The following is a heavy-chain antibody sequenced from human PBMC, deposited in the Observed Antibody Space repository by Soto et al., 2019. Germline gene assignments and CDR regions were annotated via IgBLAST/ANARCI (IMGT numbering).Heavy chain of an antibody. Sequence: SETLSLTCAVYGGSFSGYYWSWIRQSPGKGLEWIGEINHSGSTNYNPSLKSRVTISIDTSKNQFSLKLSSVTAADTAVYYCARDLIGAEDYWGQGTLVTVSS. CDR3: ARDLIGAEDY. D-gene: IGHD6-13*01. V-gene: IGHV4-34*01. CDR2: INHSGST. J-gene: IGHJ4*02. CDR1: GGSFSGYY.